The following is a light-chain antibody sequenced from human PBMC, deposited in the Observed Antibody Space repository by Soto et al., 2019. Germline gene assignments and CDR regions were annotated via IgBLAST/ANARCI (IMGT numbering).Light chain of an antibody. CDR1: SSDIGGYNY. Sequence: QSALTQPASVSGSPGQSVTISCTGTSSDIGGYNYVSWYQQHLGKAPKLMIYEVSNRPSGVSNRFSGSKSGNTASLTISGLQAEDEADYYCSSYTRSSTLVVFGGGTKLTVL. CDR3: SSYTRSSTLVV. J-gene: IGLJ2*01. CDR2: EVS. V-gene: IGLV2-14*01.